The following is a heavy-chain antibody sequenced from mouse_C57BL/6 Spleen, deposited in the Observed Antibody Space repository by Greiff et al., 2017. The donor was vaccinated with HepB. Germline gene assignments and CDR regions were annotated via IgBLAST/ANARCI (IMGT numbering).Heavy chain of an antibody. CDR1: GFTFSSYA. V-gene: IGHV5-9-1*02. D-gene: IGHD2-1*01. Sequence: EVKLQQSGEGLVKPGGSLKLSCAASGFTFSSYAMSWVRQTPEKRLEWVAYISSGGDYIYYADTVKGRFTISRDNARNTLYLQMSSLKSEDTAMYYCTRVGGGKGGYYYAMDYWGQGTSVTVSS. CDR3: TRVGGGKGGYYYAMDY. CDR2: ISSGGDYI. J-gene: IGHJ4*01.